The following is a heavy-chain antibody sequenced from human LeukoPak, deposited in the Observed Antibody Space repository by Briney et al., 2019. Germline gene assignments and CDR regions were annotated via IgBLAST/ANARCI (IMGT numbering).Heavy chain of an antibody. CDR1: GFIFLHYV. CDR2: IWSDGSNR. V-gene: IGHV3-33*01. J-gene: IGHJ4*01. CDR3: ARDAQRGFDYSNSLEY. D-gene: IGHD4-11*01. Sequence: GGSLPLSCLASGFIFLHYVMHGVRQPPGKGLEGVAGIWSDGSNRFYADSVKGRFTISRDNSQNTVFLQMNSLGAEDTAMYYCARDAQRGFDYSNSLEYWGHGTLVTVSS.